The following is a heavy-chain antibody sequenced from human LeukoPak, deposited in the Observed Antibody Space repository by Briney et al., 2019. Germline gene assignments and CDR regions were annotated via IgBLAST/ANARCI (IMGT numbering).Heavy chain of an antibody. D-gene: IGHD6-6*01. CDR2: IYYSGST. CDR1: GGSISSYY. V-gene: IGHV4-59*01. J-gene: IGHJ5*02. Sequence: SETLSLTCTVSGGSISSYYWSWIRQPPGKGLEWIGYIYYSGSTNYNPSLKSRVNISVDTSKNQFSLKLSSVTAADTAVYYCARGYSSSPINWFDPWGQGTLVTVSS. CDR3: ARGYSSSPINWFDP.